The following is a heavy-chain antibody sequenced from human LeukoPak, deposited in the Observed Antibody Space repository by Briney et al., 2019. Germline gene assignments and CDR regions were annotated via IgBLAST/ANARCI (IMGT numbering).Heavy chain of an antibody. CDR2: IKQDGSEK. CDR1: GFTFSSYG. J-gene: IGHJ4*02. D-gene: IGHD6-19*01. V-gene: IGHV3-7*01. CDR3: ARILDSAWGELGY. Sequence: GGTLRLSCAASGFTFSSYGVSWVRQAPGKGLEWVANIKQDGSEKYYVDSVKGRFTISRDNAKNSLYLQMNSLRAEDTAVYYCARILDSAWGELGYWGQGTLVTVSS.